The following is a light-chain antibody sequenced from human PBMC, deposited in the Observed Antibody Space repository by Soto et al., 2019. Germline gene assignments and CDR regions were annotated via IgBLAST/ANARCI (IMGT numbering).Light chain of an antibody. V-gene: IGKV3-20*01. CDR3: QQYGSSPRT. CDR2: GAS. J-gene: IGKJ1*01. CDR1: QSVSRNY. Sequence: EIVLTQSPGTLSLSPGERATLSCRASQSVSRNYLAWYQQKPGQAPRLLIYGASSRATAIPDRFSGSGSGTDFTLTISRLEPEDFAVYYCQQYGSSPRTFGLGTKVEIK.